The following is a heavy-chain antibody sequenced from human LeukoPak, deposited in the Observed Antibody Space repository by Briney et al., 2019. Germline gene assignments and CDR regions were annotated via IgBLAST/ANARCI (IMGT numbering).Heavy chain of an antibody. CDR2: IFARGNT. J-gene: IGHJ4*02. CDR1: HDSISGGGYY. CDR3: ARHYCSGGSCYRNFDY. Sequence: PSETLSLTCTVSHDSISGGGYYWNWMRQPAGKELEWIGRIFARGNTLYSPSLQSRVAISLDTSKNQFSLKVTSVTAADTAVYYCARHYCSGGSCYRNFDYWGQGTLVTVSS. D-gene: IGHD2-15*01. V-gene: IGHV4-61*02.